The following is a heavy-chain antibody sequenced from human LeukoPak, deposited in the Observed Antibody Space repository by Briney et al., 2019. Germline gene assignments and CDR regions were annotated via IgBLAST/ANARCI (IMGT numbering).Heavy chain of an antibody. D-gene: IGHD6-19*01. CDR3: ARDFADIAVVGCDAFDI. J-gene: IGHJ3*02. CDR2: ISSSSSYI. CDR1: GFTFSSYS. V-gene: IGHV3-21*01. Sequence: GGSLRLSCAASGFTFSSYSMNWVRQAPGKGLEWVSSISSSSSYIYYADSVKGRFTISRDNAKNSLYLQMNSLRAEDTAVYYCARDFADIAVVGCDAFDIWGQGTMVTVSS.